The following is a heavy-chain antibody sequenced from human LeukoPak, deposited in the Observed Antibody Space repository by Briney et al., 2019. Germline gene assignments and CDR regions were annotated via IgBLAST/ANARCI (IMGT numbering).Heavy chain of an antibody. CDR2: ISYDGSNK. CDR3: AKDVFWSGYEY. Sequence: GGSLRLSCAASGFTFSSYGMHWVRQAPGKGLEWVAVISYDGSNKYYADSVKGRFTISRDNSKNTLYLQMNSLRAVDTAVYYCAKDVFWSGYEYWGQGTLVTVSS. J-gene: IGHJ4*02. CDR1: GFTFSSYG. D-gene: IGHD3-3*01. V-gene: IGHV3-30*18.